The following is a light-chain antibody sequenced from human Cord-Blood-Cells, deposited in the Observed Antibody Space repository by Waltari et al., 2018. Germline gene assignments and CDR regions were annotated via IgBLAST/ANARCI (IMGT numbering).Light chain of an antibody. CDR3: QQYNNWPT. CDR2: GAS. Sequence: EIVMTQSPATLSVSPGERATLSCRASQSVSSNLACYQQKPGQAPRLLIYGASTRATGIPARFSGSGSGTEFTLTISSLQSEDFAVDYCQQYNNWPTFGQGTRLEIK. V-gene: IGKV3-15*01. J-gene: IGKJ5*01. CDR1: QSVSSN.